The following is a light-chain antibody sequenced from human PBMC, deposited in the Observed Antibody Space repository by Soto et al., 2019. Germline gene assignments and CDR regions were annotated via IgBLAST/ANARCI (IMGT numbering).Light chain of an antibody. CDR2: TAS. Sequence: IQLTQSPSFLSASVGDRVTITCRASQGINSYVAWHQKKPGKAPKLLIYTASTLQSGVPSRFSGSGSGTEFTLTIRGLQPEDSATYYCQQVYDYPLNFGGWNKVEI. V-gene: IGKV1-9*01. CDR1: QGINSY. J-gene: IGKJ4*01. CDR3: QQVYDYPLN.